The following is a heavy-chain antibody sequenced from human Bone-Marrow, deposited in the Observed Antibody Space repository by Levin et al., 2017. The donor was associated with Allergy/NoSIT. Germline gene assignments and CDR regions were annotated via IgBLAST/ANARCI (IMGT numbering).Heavy chain of an antibody. CDR3: ARDTWGFHY. Sequence: ESLKISCSVSGGTISTYYWSWLRQPPGKRLEWIGYTYYNGSTKYNPSLRSRVTISVDRSKVQFSLNLRSATAADTAMYFCARDTWGFHYWGQGTLVTVSS. CDR1: GGTISTYY. V-gene: IGHV4-59*01. J-gene: IGHJ4*02. CDR2: TYYNGST. D-gene: IGHD7-27*01.